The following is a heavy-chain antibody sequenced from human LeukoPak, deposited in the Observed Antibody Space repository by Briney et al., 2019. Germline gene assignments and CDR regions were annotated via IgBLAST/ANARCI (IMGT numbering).Heavy chain of an antibody. CDR1: GGSISSHY. D-gene: IGHD5-24*01. CDR3: ASMATDHPKFDY. CDR2: IYYSGST. Sequence: SETLSLTCTVSGGSISSHYWSWTRQPPGKGLEWIGYIYYSGSTNYNPSLKSRVTISVDTSKNQFSLKLSSVTAADTAVYYCASMATDHPKFDYWGQGTLVTVSS. J-gene: IGHJ4*02. V-gene: IGHV4-59*11.